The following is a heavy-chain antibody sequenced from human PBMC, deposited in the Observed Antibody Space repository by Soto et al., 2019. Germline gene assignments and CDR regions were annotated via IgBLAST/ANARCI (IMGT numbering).Heavy chain of an antibody. V-gene: IGHV3-30-3*01. Sequence: QVQLVESGGGVVQPGRSLRLSCAASGFTFSSYAMHWVRQAPGKGLEWVAVISYDGSNKYYADSVKGRFTISRDNSKNTLYLQMNSLRAEDTAVYYCARDPGLYYDSSGYSMLFDYWGQGTLVTVSS. J-gene: IGHJ4*02. D-gene: IGHD3-22*01. CDR2: ISYDGSNK. CDR3: ARDPGLYYDSSGYSMLFDY. CDR1: GFTFSSYA.